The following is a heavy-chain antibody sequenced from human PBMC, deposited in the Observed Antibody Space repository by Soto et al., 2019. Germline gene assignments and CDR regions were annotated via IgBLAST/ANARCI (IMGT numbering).Heavy chain of an antibody. V-gene: IGHV4-34*01. CDR3: ARAAWYCSSTSCYGYNSSSWEYYFDY. CDR2: INHSGST. Sequence: PSETLYLTCAVYGVSFSGDYWSWISQPPGKGLEWIGEINHSGSTNYNPSLKSRVTISVDTSKNQFSLKLSSVTAADTAVYYCARAAWYCSSTSCYGYNSSSWEYYFDYWGQG. CDR1: GVSFSGDY. J-gene: IGHJ4*02. D-gene: IGHD2-2*01.